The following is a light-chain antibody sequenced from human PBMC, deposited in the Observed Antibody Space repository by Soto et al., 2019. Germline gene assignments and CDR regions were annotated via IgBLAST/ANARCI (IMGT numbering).Light chain of an antibody. J-gene: IGKJ1*01. CDR2: KAS. Sequence: DIQMTQSPSTLSASVGDRVTITCRASQSIYDWLAWYQQKPGKAPKLLIYKASNLESGVPSRFSGSASGTEFTITISSLQPDDFATYYCQQYTTYWTFGQGTKVEIK. V-gene: IGKV1-5*03. CDR3: QQYTTYWT. CDR1: QSIYDW.